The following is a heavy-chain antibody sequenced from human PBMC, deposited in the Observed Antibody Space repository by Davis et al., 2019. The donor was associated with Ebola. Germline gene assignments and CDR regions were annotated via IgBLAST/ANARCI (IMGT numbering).Heavy chain of an antibody. CDR3: ARDGETGTPLFYYYGMDV. CDR1: GYTFTSYG. V-gene: IGHV1-18*01. D-gene: IGHD1-1*01. Sequence: ASVKVSCKASGYTFTSYGISWVRQAPGQGLEWMGWISAYNGNTNYAQKLQGRVTMTTDTSTSTAYMELRSLRSDDTAVYYCARDGETGTPLFYYYGMDVWGQGTTVTVSS. CDR2: ISAYNGNT. J-gene: IGHJ6*02.